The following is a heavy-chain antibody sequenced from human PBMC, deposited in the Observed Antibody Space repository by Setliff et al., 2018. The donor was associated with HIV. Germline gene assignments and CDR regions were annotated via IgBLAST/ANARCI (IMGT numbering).Heavy chain of an antibody. CDR3: ATKGYGLWSYYMDV. V-gene: IGHV1-3*01. J-gene: IGHJ6*03. CDR2: INAGNGNT. CDR1: GYTFTSYA. D-gene: IGHD3-10*01. Sequence: ASVKVSCKASGYTFTSYAMHWVRQAPGQRLEWMGWINAGNGNTKYSQKFQGRVTINRDTSVSTAYMELSSLRSEDTAVYYCATKGYGLWSYYMDVWGKGTTVTVSS.